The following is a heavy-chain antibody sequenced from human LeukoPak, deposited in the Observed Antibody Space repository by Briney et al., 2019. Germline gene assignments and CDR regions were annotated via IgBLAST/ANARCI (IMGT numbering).Heavy chain of an antibody. Sequence: ASVKVSCKASGYTFTDYYKHCVRQAPGQGLGWMGWINPKSGGTNYAQKFQGRVTMTRDTSISTAYVELSRLRSDDTAVYYCARAPGVWDAFDIWGQGTMVTVSS. CDR3: ARAPGVWDAFDI. V-gene: IGHV1-2*02. J-gene: IGHJ3*02. D-gene: IGHD3-3*01. CDR1: GYTFTDYY. CDR2: INPKSGGT.